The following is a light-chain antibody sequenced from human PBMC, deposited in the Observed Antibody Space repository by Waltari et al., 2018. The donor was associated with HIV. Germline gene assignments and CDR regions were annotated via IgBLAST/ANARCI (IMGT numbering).Light chain of an antibody. V-gene: IGKV1-39*01. CDR1: QSISSY. J-gene: IGKJ4*01. CDR3: QQSYSTPLT. Sequence: DIQMTQSPSSLSASVGDRVTSTCRASQSISSYLNWYQQKPGKAPKLLIYAASSLQSGVPSRFSGSGSGTDFTLTISSLQPEDFATYYCQQSYSTPLTFGGGTKVEIK. CDR2: AAS.